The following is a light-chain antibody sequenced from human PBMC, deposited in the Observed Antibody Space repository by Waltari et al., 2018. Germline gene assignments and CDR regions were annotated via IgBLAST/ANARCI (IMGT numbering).Light chain of an antibody. CDR2: WAS. Sequence: DIVMTQYPDSLAVSLGERATITCTSRQSVLYSANKRHFLGWYQQKPGHPPKLLIYWASTPDSRVPYRFCGSGSGKDFTHTISTLQAEDVAIYYCQQYYSPPQNFGQGTKLAIK. CDR3: QQYYSPPQN. J-gene: IGKJ2*01. V-gene: IGKV4-1*01. CDR1: QSVLYSANKRHF.